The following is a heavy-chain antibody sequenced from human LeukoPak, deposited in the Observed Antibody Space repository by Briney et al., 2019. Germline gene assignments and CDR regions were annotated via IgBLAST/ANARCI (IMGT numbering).Heavy chain of an antibody. J-gene: IGHJ4*02. D-gene: IGHD3-16*01. Sequence: GGSLRLSCAASGFTFSSHAMNWVRQPPGKGLDWVSSIDKSGDGAFYADSVKGRFTISRDNSKNTLYLQMNSLRAEDTAVYYCAQRGIYYVFDYWGQGALVTVSS. CDR1: GFTFSSHA. CDR2: IDKSGDGA. CDR3: AQRGIYYVFDY. V-gene: IGHV3-23*01.